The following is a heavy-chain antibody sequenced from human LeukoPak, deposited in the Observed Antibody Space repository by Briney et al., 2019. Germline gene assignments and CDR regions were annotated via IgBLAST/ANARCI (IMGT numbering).Heavy chain of an antibody. D-gene: IGHD2-15*01. CDR2: IYYSGST. Sequence: PSETLSLTCTVSGGSISSYYWSWIRQPPGKGLEWIGYIYYSGSTNYNPSLKSRVTISVDTSKNQFSLKLSSVTAADTAVYYCARGTVVVVAATSALYYYGRDVWGQGPTVTVSS. V-gene: IGHV4-59*01. CDR3: ARGTVVVVAATSALYYYGRDV. J-gene: IGHJ6*02. CDR1: GGSISSYY.